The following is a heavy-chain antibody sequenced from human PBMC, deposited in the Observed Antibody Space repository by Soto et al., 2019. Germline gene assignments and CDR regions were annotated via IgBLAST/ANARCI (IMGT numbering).Heavy chain of an antibody. CDR3: ARESITMVQGVDY. CDR1: GFTFRRSG. CDR2: IWCGGRNK. V-gene: IGHV3-33*01. D-gene: IGHD3-10*01. J-gene: IGHJ4*02. Sequence: ESGGGVVQPGRSLRLSCAASGFTFRRSGMPWVRQAPGKGLERVAVIWCGGRNKYYADSVKDRFTISRDNSKNTLYLQMNSVRDEDTGVYYWARESITMVQGVDYWGQGTLGTVSS.